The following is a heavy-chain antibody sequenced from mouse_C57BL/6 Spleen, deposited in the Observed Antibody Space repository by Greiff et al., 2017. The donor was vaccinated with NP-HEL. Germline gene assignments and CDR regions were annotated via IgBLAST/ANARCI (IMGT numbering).Heavy chain of an antibody. CDR1: GYTFTSYG. Sequence: QVQLQQSGAELARPGASVKLSCKASGYTFTSYGISWVKQRPGQGLEWIGEIYPRSGNTYYNEKFKGKATLTADKSSSTAYMELRSLTSEDSAVYFCARHTVVAPRYFDVWGTGTTVTVSS. D-gene: IGHD1-1*01. V-gene: IGHV1-81*01. CDR3: ARHTVVAPRYFDV. J-gene: IGHJ1*03. CDR2: IYPRSGNT.